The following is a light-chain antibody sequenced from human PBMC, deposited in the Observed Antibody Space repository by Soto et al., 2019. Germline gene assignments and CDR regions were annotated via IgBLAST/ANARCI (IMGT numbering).Light chain of an antibody. CDR1: QSVSSSY. Sequence: EIVLTQSPGTLSLSPGERATLSCRASQSVSSSYLAWYQQKHGQAPRLVIYGASIRATGIPDRFSGSGSGTDFNLTISRLEPEDFAVYYCQQYDSSAITFGGGTKVEIK. CDR2: GAS. CDR3: QQYDSSAIT. V-gene: IGKV3-20*01. J-gene: IGKJ4*01.